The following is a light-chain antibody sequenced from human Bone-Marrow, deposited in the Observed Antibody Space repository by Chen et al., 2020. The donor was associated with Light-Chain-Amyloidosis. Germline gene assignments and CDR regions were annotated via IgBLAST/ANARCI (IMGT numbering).Light chain of an antibody. CDR2: EVT. J-gene: IGLJ1*01. CDR1: SSDVGGDNH. V-gene: IGLV2-14*01. CDR3: SSYTITNTLV. Sequence: QSALTQPASVSGSPGQSLTISCTATSSDVGGDNHVSWYQQHPDKAPKLMIYEVTNRPSWVPDRFSGSKSDNTASLTISGLQTEDEADYFCSSYTITNTLVFGSGTRVTVL.